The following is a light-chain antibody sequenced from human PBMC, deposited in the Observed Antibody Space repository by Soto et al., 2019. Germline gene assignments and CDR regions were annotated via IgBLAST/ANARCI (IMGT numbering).Light chain of an antibody. J-gene: IGKJ2*01. V-gene: IGKV3-20*01. CDR2: DAS. Sequence: ESVLAQSQGTLSLSPGERVTLSCRASQTFDRTYLAWYQQKPGQSPRLLIYDASSRATGIPDRFSGSGSGTAFTLTISRLEPEDFAVYYCQQFGTSPLYTFGQGTKLEIK. CDR3: QQFGTSPLYT. CDR1: QTFDRTY.